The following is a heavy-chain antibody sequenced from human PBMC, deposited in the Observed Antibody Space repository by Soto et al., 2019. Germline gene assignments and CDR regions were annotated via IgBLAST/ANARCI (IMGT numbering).Heavy chain of an antibody. J-gene: IGHJ5*02. D-gene: IGHD6-19*01. CDR3: ARDRTQCDP. V-gene: IGHV4-59*01. CDR1: GDSISSYY. CDR2: IYYSGST. Sequence: SETLSLTCTVSGDSISSYYWSWIRQPPGKGLEWIGYIYYSGSTNYNPSLKSRVTISVDTSKNQFSLKLSSLTAADTAVYYCARDRTQCDPWGQGTLVIVAS.